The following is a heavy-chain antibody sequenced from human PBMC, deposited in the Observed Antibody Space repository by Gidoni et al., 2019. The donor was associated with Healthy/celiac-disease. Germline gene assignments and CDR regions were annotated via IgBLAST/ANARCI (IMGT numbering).Heavy chain of an antibody. V-gene: IGHV3-13*01. D-gene: IGHD6-13*01. CDR3: ARGDAAAGTFFDY. CDR1: GFTFSSYD. Sequence: EVQLVESGGGLVQPGGSLRLSCAASGFTFSSYDMHWVRQATGKGLEWVSAIGTAGDTYYPGSVKGRFTISRENAKNSLYLQMNSLRAEDTAVYYCARGDAAAGTFFDYWGQGTLVTVSS. CDR2: IGTAGDT. J-gene: IGHJ4*02.